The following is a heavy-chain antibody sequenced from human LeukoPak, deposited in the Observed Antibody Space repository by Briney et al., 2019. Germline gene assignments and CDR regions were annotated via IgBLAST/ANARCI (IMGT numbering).Heavy chain of an antibody. D-gene: IGHD3-3*01. V-gene: IGHV4-31*03. CDR3: AKGDFWSGETTIFDY. J-gene: IGHJ4*02. CDR2: IYYSGST. CDR1: GGSISSGGYY. Sequence: PSETLSLTCTVSGGSISSGGYYWSWIRQHPGKGLEWIGYIYYSGSTYYNPSLKSRVTISVDTSKNQFSLKLSSVTAADTAVYYCAKGDFWSGETTIFDYWGQGTLVTVSS.